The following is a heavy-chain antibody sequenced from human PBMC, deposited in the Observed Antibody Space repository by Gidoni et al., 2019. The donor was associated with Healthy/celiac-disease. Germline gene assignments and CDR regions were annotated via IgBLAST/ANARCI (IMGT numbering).Heavy chain of an antibody. CDR1: GFSFSSCA. V-gene: IGHV3-23*01. D-gene: IGHD2-2*01. CDR2: ISGSGGST. Sequence: EVQLLEPGGGLVQPGGSLRLSCAASGFSFSSCAMSWVRQAPGKGLEWVSAISGSGGSTYYADSVKGRFTISRDNSKNTLYLQMNSLRAEDTAVYYCAKDIVVVPAAPNFDYWGQGTLVTVSS. CDR3: AKDIVVVPAAPNFDY. J-gene: IGHJ4*02.